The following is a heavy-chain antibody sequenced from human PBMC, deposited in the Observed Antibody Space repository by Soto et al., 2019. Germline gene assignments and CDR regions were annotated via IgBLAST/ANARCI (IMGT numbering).Heavy chain of an antibody. CDR3: ARATVTYAFDI. Sequence: EVQLVESGGGLVKPGGSLRLSCAASGFTFSSYSMNWVRQAPGKGLEWVSSISSSSSYIYYADSVKGRFTISRDNAKNSLYLQMNSLRAEDTAVYSCARATVTYAFDIWGQGTMVTVSS. CDR1: GFTFSSYS. V-gene: IGHV3-21*01. D-gene: IGHD4-17*01. CDR2: ISSSSSYI. J-gene: IGHJ3*02.